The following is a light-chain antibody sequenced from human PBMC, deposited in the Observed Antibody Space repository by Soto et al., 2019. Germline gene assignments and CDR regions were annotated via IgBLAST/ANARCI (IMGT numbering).Light chain of an antibody. CDR2: GAS. V-gene: IGKV3-15*01. Sequence: EIVMTQSPATLSVSPGERATLSCRASQSVRSNLAWYQQKPGQAPRLLIYGASTRATGIPARFTGSGSGTEFTLTITNLQSEDFAVYYCQQYNNWPPYTFGQGTKLEI. J-gene: IGKJ2*01. CDR3: QQYNNWPPYT. CDR1: QSVRSN.